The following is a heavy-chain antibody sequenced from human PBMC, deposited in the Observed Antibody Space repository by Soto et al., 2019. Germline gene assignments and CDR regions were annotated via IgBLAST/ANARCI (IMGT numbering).Heavy chain of an antibody. J-gene: IGHJ6*02. V-gene: IGHV1-46*01. CDR3: ARDLGTYCTNGVCPYYYGMDV. CDR1: GYTFTSYY. D-gene: IGHD2-8*01. Sequence: ASVKVSCKASGYTFTSYYMHWVRQAPGQGLEWMGIINPSGGSTSYAQKFQGRVTMTRDTSTSTVYMELSSLRSEDTAVYYCARDLGTYCTNGVCPYYYGMDVWGQGTTVTVSS. CDR2: INPSGGST.